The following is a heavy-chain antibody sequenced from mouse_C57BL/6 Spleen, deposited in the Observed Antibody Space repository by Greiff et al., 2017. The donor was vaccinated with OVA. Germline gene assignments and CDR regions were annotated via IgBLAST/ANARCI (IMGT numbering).Heavy chain of an antibody. CDR1: GYTFTSYW. D-gene: IGHD1-1*01. CDR3: ARSGYYYYFDY. V-gene: IGHV1-52*01. CDR2: IDPSDSET. Sequence: QVQLKQPGAELVRPGSSVKLSCKASGYTFTSYWMHWVKQRPIQGLEWIGNIDPSDSETHYNQKFKDKATLTVDKSSSTAYMQLSSLTSEDSAVYYCARSGYYYYFDYWGQGTTLTVSS. J-gene: IGHJ2*01.